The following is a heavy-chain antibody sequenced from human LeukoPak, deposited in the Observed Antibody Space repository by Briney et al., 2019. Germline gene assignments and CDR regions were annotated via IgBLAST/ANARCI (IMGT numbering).Heavy chain of an antibody. CDR2: ISSSSSTI. Sequence: PGGSLRLSCAASGFTFSSYAMSWVRQAPGKGLEWVSYISSSSSTIYYADSVKGRFTISRDNAKNSLYLQMNSLRAEDTAVYYCARDQYVYGDGYNLADYWGQGTLVTVSS. J-gene: IGHJ4*02. V-gene: IGHV3-48*04. CDR3: ARDQYVYGDGYNLADY. CDR1: GFTFSSYA. D-gene: IGHD5-24*01.